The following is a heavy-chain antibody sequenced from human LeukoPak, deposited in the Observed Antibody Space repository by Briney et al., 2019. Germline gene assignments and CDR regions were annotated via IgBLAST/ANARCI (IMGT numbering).Heavy chain of an antibody. Sequence: PSETLSLTRTVSGDSIYTSSYFWAWIRQSPGKGLEWIASIYYTGNTYYNPSLESRVTIFEDTSKNQFSLNLNSVTAADAAVYYCASSKYCNSTTCIDYWGQGTLVTVSS. CDR2: IYYTGNT. CDR3: ASSKYCNSTTCIDY. J-gene: IGHJ4*02. CDR1: GDSIYTSSYF. V-gene: IGHV4-39*01. D-gene: IGHD2-2*01.